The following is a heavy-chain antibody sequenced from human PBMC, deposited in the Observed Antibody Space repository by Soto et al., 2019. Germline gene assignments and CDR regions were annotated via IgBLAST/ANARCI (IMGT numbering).Heavy chain of an antibody. J-gene: IGHJ5*02. V-gene: IGHV1-8*01. D-gene: IGHD4-17*01. CDR2: MNPNSGNT. Sequence: QVQLVQSGAEVKKPGASVKVSCKASGYTFTSYDINWVRQATGQGLEWMGWMNPNSGNTGYAQKFQGRVTMTRNTSISTAYMELSSLISEDTAVYYCARGQSYGDYADNWCDPWGQGTLVTVSS. CDR1: GYTFTSYD. CDR3: ARGQSYGDYADNWCDP.